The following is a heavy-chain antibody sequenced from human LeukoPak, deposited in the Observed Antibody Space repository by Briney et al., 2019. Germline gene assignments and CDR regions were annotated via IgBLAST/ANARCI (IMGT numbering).Heavy chain of an antibody. D-gene: IGHD3-10*01. CDR3: ASSGVISDYYGMDV. J-gene: IGHJ6*02. V-gene: IGHV1-69*01. Sequence: ASVKVSCKASGGTFSSYAISWVRQAPGQGLEWMGGIIPIFGTANYAQKFQGRVTITADESTSTAYMELSSLRSEDTAMYYCASSGVISDYYGMDVWGQGTTVTVSS. CDR1: GGTFSSYA. CDR2: IIPIFGTA.